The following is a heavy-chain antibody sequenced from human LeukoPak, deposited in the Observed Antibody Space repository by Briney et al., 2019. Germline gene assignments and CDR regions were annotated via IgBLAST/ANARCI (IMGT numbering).Heavy chain of an antibody. D-gene: IGHD3-3*01. CDR3: ARTGEWLLYSGFYY. J-gene: IGHJ4*02. CDR2: IIPIFGTA. Sequence: ASVTVSCEASGGTFSSYAISWVRQPPGQGREWMGGIIPIFGTANYAQKFQGRVTITADESTSTAYMGLSSLRTEDTAVYYCARTGEWLLYSGFYYWGQGTLVTVSS. CDR1: GGTFSSYA. V-gene: IGHV1-69*13.